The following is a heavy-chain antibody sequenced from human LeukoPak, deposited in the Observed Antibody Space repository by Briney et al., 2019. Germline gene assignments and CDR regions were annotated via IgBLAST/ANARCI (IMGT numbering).Heavy chain of an antibody. Sequence: SQTLSLTCAVSGGSISSGGYSWSWIRQPPGKGLEWIGYIYHSGSTYYNPSLKSRVTISVDRSKNQFSLKLSSVTAADTAVYYCARGGTVTTLDYWGQGNLVTVSS. CDR2: IYHSGST. J-gene: IGHJ4*02. CDR1: GGSISSGGYS. CDR3: ARGGTVTTLDY. V-gene: IGHV4-30-2*01. D-gene: IGHD4-17*01.